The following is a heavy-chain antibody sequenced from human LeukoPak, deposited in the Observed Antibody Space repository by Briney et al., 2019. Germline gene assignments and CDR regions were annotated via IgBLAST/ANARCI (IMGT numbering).Heavy chain of an antibody. CDR2: IRYDGSNK. V-gene: IGHV3-30*02. CDR1: GFTFSSYG. J-gene: IGHJ4*02. Sequence: SGGSLRLSCAASGFTFSSYGMHWVRQAPGKGLEWVAFIRYDGSNKYYADSVKGRFTISRDNSKNTLYLQMNSLRAEDTAVYYCAKEGPARGYSYGYGYWGQGTLVTVSS. CDR3: AKEGPARGYSYGYGY. D-gene: IGHD5-18*01.